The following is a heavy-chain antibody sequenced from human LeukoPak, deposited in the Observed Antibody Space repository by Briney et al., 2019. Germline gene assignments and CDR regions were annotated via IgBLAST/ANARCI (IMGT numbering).Heavy chain of an antibody. J-gene: IGHJ6*03. D-gene: IGHD2-15*01. CDR3: AKAVWYCSGGSCYSSYYYYYMDV. CDR2: ISGSGGST. V-gene: IGHV3-23*01. Sequence: PGGSLRLSCAASGFTFSSYAMSWVRQAPGKGLEWVSAISGSGGSTYYADSVKGRFTISRDNSKNTLYLQMNSLRAEDTAVYYCAKAVWYCSGGSCYSSYYYYYMDVWGKGTTVTVSS. CDR1: GFTFSSYA.